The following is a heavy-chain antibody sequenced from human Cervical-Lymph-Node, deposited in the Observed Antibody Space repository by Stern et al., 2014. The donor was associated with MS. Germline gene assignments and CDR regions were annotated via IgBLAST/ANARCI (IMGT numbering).Heavy chain of an antibody. Sequence: VQLVESGGGVVQPGRSLRISCAASGFSISSLGMHWVRQAPGKGLEWVAVISFVGSNKKYGDAVKGRFSISSDNSNNTMYLQMNSLRPEDTAVYYCMGVGDAMDVWGQGTTVIVS. J-gene: IGHJ6*02. CDR2: ISFVGSNK. CDR1: GFSISSLG. CDR3: MGVGDAMDV. V-gene: IGHV3-30*03.